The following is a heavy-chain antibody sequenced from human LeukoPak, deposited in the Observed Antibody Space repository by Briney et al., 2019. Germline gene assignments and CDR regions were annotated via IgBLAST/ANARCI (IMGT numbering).Heavy chain of an antibody. CDR1: GFTFSSYA. Sequence: PGGSLRLSCAASGFTFSSYAMSWVRQAPGKGLEWVSAISGSGGSTYYADSVKGRFTISRDNSKNTLYLQMNSLRAEDTAVYYCAKTVRGVIIPGDAFDIWGQGTMVTVSS. CDR2: ISGSGGST. V-gene: IGHV3-23*01. D-gene: IGHD3-10*01. CDR3: AKTVRGVIIPGDAFDI. J-gene: IGHJ3*02.